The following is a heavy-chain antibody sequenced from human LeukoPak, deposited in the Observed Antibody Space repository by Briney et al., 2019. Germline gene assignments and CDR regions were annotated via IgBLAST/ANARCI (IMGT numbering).Heavy chain of an antibody. CDR1: GITFSDHY. CDR3: ARDYKYAFDN. CDR2: IGIDSGNT. V-gene: IGHV3-11*06. J-gene: IGHJ4*02. D-gene: IGHD5-24*01. Sequence: PGGSLRLSCAASGITFSDHYMSWIRQAPGKGLEWISYIGIDSGNTNYADSVKGRFTISGDKAKNSLYLQMNSLRVEDTAVYYCARDYKYAFDNWGQGTLVTVSS.